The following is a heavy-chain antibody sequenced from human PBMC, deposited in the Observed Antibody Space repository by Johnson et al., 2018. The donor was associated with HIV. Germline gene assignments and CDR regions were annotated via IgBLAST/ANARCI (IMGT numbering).Heavy chain of an antibody. J-gene: IGHJ3*02. CDR3: AKELADSSGYYADAFDI. CDR1: GFTFNNAW. CDR2: ISYAGSNK. V-gene: IGHV3-30*18. D-gene: IGHD3-22*01. Sequence: QVQLVESGGGLVKPGVSLRLSCAASGFTFNNAWMNWVRQTPGKGLEWVAVISYAGSNKYYADSVKGRFTISRDNSKNTMYLQMNSLRAEDTAVYYCAKELADSSGYYADAFDIWGQGTMVTVSS.